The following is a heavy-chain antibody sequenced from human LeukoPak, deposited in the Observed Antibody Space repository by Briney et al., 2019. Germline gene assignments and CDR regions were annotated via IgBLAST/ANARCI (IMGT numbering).Heavy chain of an antibody. V-gene: IGHV4-39*07. CDR2: IYYSGST. Sequence: SETLSLTCTVSGGSISSSSYYWGWIRQPRGKGLEWIGSIYYSGSTYYNPSLKRRVTISVDTSKNQFSLKLSSVTAADTAVYDCARGQVSEGYYAGPFDYWGQGTLVTVSS. CDR1: GGSISSSSYY. D-gene: IGHD2-2*01. J-gene: IGHJ4*02. CDR3: ARGQVSEGYYAGPFDY.